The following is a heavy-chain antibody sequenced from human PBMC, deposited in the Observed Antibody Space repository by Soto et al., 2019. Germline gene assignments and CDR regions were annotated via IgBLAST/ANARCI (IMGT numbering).Heavy chain of an antibody. CDR2: ISSSSIHI. J-gene: IGHJ4*02. D-gene: IGHD3-22*01. Sequence: GGSLRLSCAASGFTFSTYSMNWVRQAPGKGLEWVSSISSSSIHIYYADSVKGRFTISRDNANNSLYLQMTSLRAEDTAVYYCARDARRLITTTGPGDYWGQGTLVTVSS. CDR3: ARDARRLITTTGPGDY. V-gene: IGHV3-21*01. CDR1: GFTFSTYS.